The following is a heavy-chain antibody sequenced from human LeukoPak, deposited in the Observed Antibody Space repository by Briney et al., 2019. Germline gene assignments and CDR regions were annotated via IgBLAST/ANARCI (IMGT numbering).Heavy chain of an antibody. J-gene: IGHJ5*02. V-gene: IGHV1-18*01. CDR2: ISAYNGNT. CDR3: ARDRLAVADEYNWFDP. CDR1: GYTFTSYG. D-gene: IGHD6-19*01. Sequence: GASVKVSCKASGYTFTSYGISWVRQAPGQGLEWMAWISAYNGNTNYAQKLQGRVTMTTDTSTSTAYMELRSLRSDYTAVYYCARDRLAVADEYNWFDPWGQGTLVTVSS.